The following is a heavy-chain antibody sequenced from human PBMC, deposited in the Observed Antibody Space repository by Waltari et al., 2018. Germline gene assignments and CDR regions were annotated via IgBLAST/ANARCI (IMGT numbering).Heavy chain of an antibody. CDR2: IIPILGIA. CDR3: ARSPTVVTGYFDY. D-gene: IGHD4-17*01. CDR1: GGTFSSYT. V-gene: IGHV1-69*02. J-gene: IGHJ4*02. Sequence: QVQLVQSGAEVKKPGSSVKVSCKASGGTFSSYTISWVRQAPGQGLEWMGMIIPILGIANYAQKFQGRVTITADKSTSTAYMELSSLRSEDTAVYYCARSPTVVTGYFDYWGQGTLVTVSS.